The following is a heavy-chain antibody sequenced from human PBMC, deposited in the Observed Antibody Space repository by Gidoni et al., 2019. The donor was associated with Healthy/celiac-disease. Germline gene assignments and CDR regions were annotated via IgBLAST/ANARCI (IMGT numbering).Heavy chain of an antibody. V-gene: IGHV2-26*01. CDR1: GFSLSTARLG. J-gene: IGHJ3*02. D-gene: IGHD1-26*01. CDR3: ARIHGGSYRRPWYAFDI. Sequence: QVTLKESGPVLVTPTETRTLTCTVSGFSLSTARLGVSWSRQPPGKALEWLAHIFSNDETSYRTSLNSRLTISKDTSKSQVVLTMTTMDPVDTATYSCARIHGGSYRRPWYAFDIWGQGTMVTVSS. CDR2: IFSNDET.